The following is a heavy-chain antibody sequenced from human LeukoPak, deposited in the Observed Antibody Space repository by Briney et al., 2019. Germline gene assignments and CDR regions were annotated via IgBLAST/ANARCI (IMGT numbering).Heavy chain of an antibody. CDR2: ISDDGSTT. Sequence: GGSLRLSCAASGFTFSNYAMTWVRQAPGKGLEWVSGISDDGSTTYYADSVKGRFTISRDNSRNTLYLQMNSLRAEDTAVYYCARNDYGTYYFDYWGQGTLVTVSS. D-gene: IGHD4-17*01. CDR1: GFTFSNYA. J-gene: IGHJ4*02. V-gene: IGHV3-23*01. CDR3: ARNDYGTYYFDY.